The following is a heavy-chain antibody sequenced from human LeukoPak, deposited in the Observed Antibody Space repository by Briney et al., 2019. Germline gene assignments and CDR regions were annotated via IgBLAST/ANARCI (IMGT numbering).Heavy chain of an antibody. CDR1: GNSVSSNSAA. CDR2: TYYRSKWYN. V-gene: IGHV6-1*01. D-gene: IGHD6-13*01. Sequence: SQTLSLTCAISGNSVSSNSAAWNWIRQSPSRGLEWLGRTYYRSKWYNDYAVSVKSRITINPDTSKNQFSLQLNSVTPEDTAVYYCARDQRYSSSWYSLDAFDIWGQGTMVTVSS. J-gene: IGHJ3*02. CDR3: ARDQRYSSSWYSLDAFDI.